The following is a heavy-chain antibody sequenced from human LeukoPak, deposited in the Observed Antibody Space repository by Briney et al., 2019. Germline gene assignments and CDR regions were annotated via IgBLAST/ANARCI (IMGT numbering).Heavy chain of an antibody. CDR2: IKQDGSDK. V-gene: IGHV3-7*05. Sequence: GGSLRLSCAASGFTFSSYAMHWVRQAPGKGLEWVANIKQDGSDKHYVDSVKGRFTISRDNAKNSLYLQMNNLRAEDTAVYYCARDIAAGNLFDPWGQGTLVTVSS. CDR3: ARDIAAGNLFDP. CDR1: GFTFSSYA. J-gene: IGHJ5*02. D-gene: IGHD6-19*01.